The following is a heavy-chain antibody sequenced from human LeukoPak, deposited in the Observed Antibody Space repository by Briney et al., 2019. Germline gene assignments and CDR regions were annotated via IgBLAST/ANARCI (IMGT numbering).Heavy chain of an antibody. CDR2: ISHSGST. V-gene: IGHV4-34*01. Sequence: SEALSLTCTVSGGSISSYYWSWIRQAPGKGLEWIGEISHSGSTNYNPSLKSRVRTSIVRSKNQVSLNLSSVSAADTAVYFCARGRGSMRSASGGMDVWGQGTTVTVSS. CDR3: ARGRGSMRSASGGMDV. D-gene: IGHD3-10*01. J-gene: IGHJ6*02. CDR1: GGSISSYY.